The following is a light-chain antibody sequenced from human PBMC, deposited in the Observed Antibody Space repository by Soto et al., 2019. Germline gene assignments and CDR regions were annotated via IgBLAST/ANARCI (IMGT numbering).Light chain of an antibody. CDR1: QNIRSY. CDR3: QQGYSSRWT. CDR2: ATS. Sequence: DIQMTQSPSSLSASVGDRVTITCRASQNIRSYLNWYQQKPGKAPQLLIYATSSLQTGVPSRFSARGSWTDFSLVISDLQPEDSATYYCQQGYSSRWTSGRGTKVEI. V-gene: IGKV1-39*01. J-gene: IGKJ1*01.